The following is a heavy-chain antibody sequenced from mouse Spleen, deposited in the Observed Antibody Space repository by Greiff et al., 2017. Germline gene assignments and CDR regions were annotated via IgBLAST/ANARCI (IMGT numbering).Heavy chain of an antibody. CDR3: ARMRYGSSYWYFDV. CDR2: IYPGSGST. D-gene: IGHD1-1*01. Sequence: QVQLQQPGAELAKPGASVKMSCKASGYTFTSYWITWVKQRPGQGLEWIGDIYPGSGSTNYNEKFKSKATLTVDTSSSTAYMQLSSLTSEDSAVYYCARMRYGSSYWYFDVWGAGTTVTVSS. J-gene: IGHJ1*01. CDR1: GYTFTSYW. V-gene: IGHV1-55*01.